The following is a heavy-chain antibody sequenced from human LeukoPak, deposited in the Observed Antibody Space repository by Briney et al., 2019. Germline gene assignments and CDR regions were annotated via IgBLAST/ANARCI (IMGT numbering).Heavy chain of an antibody. J-gene: IGHJ4*02. CDR3: ARGGGDRAFDY. D-gene: IGHD2-21*02. CDR1: GFTFSSYG. CDR2: IYTGGTT. Sequence: GGSLRLSCAASGFTFSSYGMHWVRQAPGKGLEWVSVIYTGGTTYYADSVKGRFTISRDNSKNTLYLQMNSLRAEDTAVYYCARGGGDRAFDYWGQGTLVTVSS. V-gene: IGHV3-66*01.